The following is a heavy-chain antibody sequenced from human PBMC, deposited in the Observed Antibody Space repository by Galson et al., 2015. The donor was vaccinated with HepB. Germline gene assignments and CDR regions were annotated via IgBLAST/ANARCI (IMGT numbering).Heavy chain of an antibody. V-gene: IGHV5-10-1*01. D-gene: IGHD5-18*01. J-gene: IGHJ3*02. CDR3: ARQATSGYSYGYGDAFDI. CDR2: IDPSDSYT. Sequence: QSGAEVKKPGESLRISCKGSGYSFTSYWISWVRQMPGKGLEWMGRIDPSDSYTNYSPSFQGHVTISADKSISTAYLQWSSLKASDTAMYYCARQATSGYSYGYGDAFDIWGQGTMVTVSS. CDR1: GYSFTSYW.